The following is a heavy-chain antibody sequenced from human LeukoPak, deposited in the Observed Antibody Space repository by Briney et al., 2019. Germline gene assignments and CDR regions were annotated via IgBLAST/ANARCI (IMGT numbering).Heavy chain of an antibody. CDR3: ARAPGIFGVVTIYYFDY. V-gene: IGHV1-69*13. CDR1: GGTFSSYA. D-gene: IGHD3-3*01. Sequence: AASVEVSCKASGGTFSSYAISWVRQAPGQGLEWMGGIIPIFGTANYAQKFQGRVTITADESTSTAYMELSSLRSEDTAVYYCARAPGIFGVVTIYYFDYWGQGTLVTVSS. J-gene: IGHJ4*02. CDR2: IIPIFGTA.